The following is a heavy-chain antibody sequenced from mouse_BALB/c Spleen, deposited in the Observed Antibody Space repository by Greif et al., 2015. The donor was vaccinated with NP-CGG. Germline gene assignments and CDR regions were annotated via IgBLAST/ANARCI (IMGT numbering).Heavy chain of an antibody. CDR3: ARTPWFAY. Sequence: QVQLQQSGAELVKPGAPVKLSCKASGYTFTSYWMNWVKQRPGRGLEWMGRIDPSDSETHYNQKFKDKATLTVDKSSSAAYIQLSSLTSEDSAVYYCARTPWFAYWGQGTLVTVSA. CDR2: IDPSDSET. J-gene: IGHJ3*01. CDR1: GYTFTSYW. V-gene: IGHV1-69*02.